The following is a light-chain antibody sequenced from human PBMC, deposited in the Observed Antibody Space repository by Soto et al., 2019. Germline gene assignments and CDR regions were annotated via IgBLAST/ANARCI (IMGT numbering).Light chain of an antibody. CDR3: QQYGDPPPYS. CDR2: GAS. J-gene: IGKJ2*03. V-gene: IGKV3-20*01. Sequence: EIVLTQSPGTLSLSPGERATLSCRASQSVSRSSLAWYQQRPGQAPRLLIFGASSRAAGIPDRFSGSGSATDFTLTISRLEPEDSAVYYCQQYGDPPPYSFGQGTKREI. CDR1: QSVSRSS.